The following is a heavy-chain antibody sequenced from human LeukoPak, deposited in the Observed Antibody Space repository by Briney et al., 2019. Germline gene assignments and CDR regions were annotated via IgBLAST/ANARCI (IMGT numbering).Heavy chain of an antibody. CDR2: INPNSGVT. Sequence: ASVKVSCKASGYTFTGYYLHWVRQAPGQGLEWVGWINPNSGVTNYAQKFQGRVSMTSDTSISTVYMELSRLGSDDTAVYYCSREDYWGQGTPVTVSS. V-gene: IGHV1-2*02. J-gene: IGHJ4*02. CDR1: GYTFTGYY. CDR3: SREDY.